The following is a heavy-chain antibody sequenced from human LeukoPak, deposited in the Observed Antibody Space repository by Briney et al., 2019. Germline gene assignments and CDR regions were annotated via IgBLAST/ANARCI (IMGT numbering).Heavy chain of an antibody. Sequence: PSETLSLTFTVSGGSISSSSYYWGWIRQPPGKGLEWIGSIYYSGSTYYNPSLKSRVTISVDTSKNQFSLKLSSVTAADTAVYYCASPDLKWFGELGNAFDIWGQGTMVTVSS. J-gene: IGHJ3*02. D-gene: IGHD3-10*01. CDR3: ASPDLKWFGELGNAFDI. CDR1: GGSISSSSYY. CDR2: IYYSGST. V-gene: IGHV4-39*01.